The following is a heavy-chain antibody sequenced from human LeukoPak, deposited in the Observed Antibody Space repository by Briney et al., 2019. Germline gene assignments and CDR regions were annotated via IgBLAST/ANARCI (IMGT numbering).Heavy chain of an antibody. V-gene: IGHV3-53*01. D-gene: IGHD6-19*01. CDR3: ARGSPTVSAGFY. J-gene: IGHJ4*02. CDR1: GFTVSSNH. Sequence: GGSLRLSCAASGFTVSSNHMTWVRQAPGKGLEWVSVIYSGGDTSYADSVKGRFTISRDTSRNILYLQMNSLRAEDTAVYYCARGSPTVSAGFYWGQGTLVTVSS. CDR2: IYSGGDT.